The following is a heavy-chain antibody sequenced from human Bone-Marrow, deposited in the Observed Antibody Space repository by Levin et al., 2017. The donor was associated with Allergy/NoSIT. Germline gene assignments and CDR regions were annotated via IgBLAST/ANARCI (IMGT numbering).Heavy chain of an antibody. J-gene: IGHJ4*02. CDR1: GGSISSGGYS. Sequence: SQTLSLTCAVSGGSISSGGYSWSWIRQPPGKGLEWIGNIYLSGSTNDNPSLKTRVTISVDRSKNQFSLKLSSVTAADTAVYYCARVAGYSFGYYFDHWGQGTLVTVSS. CDR2: IYLSGST. V-gene: IGHV4-30-2*01. D-gene: IGHD5-18*01. CDR3: ARVAGYSFGYYFDH.